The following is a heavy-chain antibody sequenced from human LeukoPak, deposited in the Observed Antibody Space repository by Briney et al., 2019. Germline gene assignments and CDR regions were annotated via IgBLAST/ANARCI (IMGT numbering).Heavy chain of an antibody. CDR3: ARGILVGATTSSTRYFDY. Sequence: SLRPSCAASGFTFDDSAMDWVRPAPGKGLEWGSGISWNSGTIGYADSVKGRFTISRDNATNSLYLQMNSLRVEDTAVYFCARGILVGATTSSTRYFDYWGQGTLVTVSS. V-gene: IGHV3-9*01. CDR1: GFTFDDSA. J-gene: IGHJ4*02. D-gene: IGHD1-26*01. CDR2: ISWNSGTI.